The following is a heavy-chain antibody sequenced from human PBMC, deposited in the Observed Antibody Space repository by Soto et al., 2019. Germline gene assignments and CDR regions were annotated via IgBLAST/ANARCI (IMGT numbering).Heavy chain of an antibody. J-gene: IGHJ3*02. CDR3: ARRIATGGIGAFDI. V-gene: IGHV3-48*01. CDR2: IGGTSSSI. D-gene: IGHD6-13*01. Sequence: GGSLRLSCAASGFTPSRLSMNWVRQTPGKGLEWVSYIGGTSSSIYYTDSVKGRFTISRDNAKDSLYLQMNSLRAEDTAVYYCARRIATGGIGAFDIWGQGTMVTVSS. CDR1: GFTPSRLS.